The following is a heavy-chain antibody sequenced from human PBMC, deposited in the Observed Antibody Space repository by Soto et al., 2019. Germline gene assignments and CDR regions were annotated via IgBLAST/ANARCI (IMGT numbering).Heavy chain of an antibody. CDR1: RYAFASCG. CDR2: ISGNNGAT. J-gene: IGHJ4*02. V-gene: IGHV1-18*04. CDR3: ARTRTAFYRYYFAS. D-gene: IGHD2-21*02. Sequence: SVEVCLNACRYAFASCGSSWFRQSPGQGLEWMGWISGNNGATNFAPKVQDRITMTLDTSTGVASLTLRSLRSDDTAIYYCARTRTAFYRYYFASWGQGALVTVSS.